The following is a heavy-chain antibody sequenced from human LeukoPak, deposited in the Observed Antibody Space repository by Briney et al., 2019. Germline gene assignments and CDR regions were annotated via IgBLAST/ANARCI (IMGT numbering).Heavy chain of an antibody. V-gene: IGHV1-46*01. CDR1: GYTFTSYY. D-gene: IGHD3-9*01. Sequence: ASVKVSCKASGYTFTSYYMHWVRQAPGQGLEWMGIINPSGGSTSYAQKFQGRVTMTRDTSTSTVYMELSSLRSEDTAVYYCAARHYDILTCYYQLDYWGQGTLVTVSS. CDR3: AARHYDILTCYYQLDY. J-gene: IGHJ4*02. CDR2: INPSGGST.